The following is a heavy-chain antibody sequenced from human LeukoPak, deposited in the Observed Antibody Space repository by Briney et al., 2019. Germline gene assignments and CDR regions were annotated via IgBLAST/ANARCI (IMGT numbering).Heavy chain of an antibody. V-gene: IGHV3-23*01. CDR1: GYTFSSYA. J-gene: IGHJ4*02. CDR2: ISGSGPYT. D-gene: IGHD2-2*03. CDR3: AKHGYCSGISCFFDF. Sequence: GGSLRLSCAASGYTFSSYAMSWVRQAPGKGLEWVSGISGSGPYTFYTDSVKGRFTISRDSSKNTLYLQMNSLRAEDTALYYCAKHGYCSGISCFFDFWGQGTLVTVSS.